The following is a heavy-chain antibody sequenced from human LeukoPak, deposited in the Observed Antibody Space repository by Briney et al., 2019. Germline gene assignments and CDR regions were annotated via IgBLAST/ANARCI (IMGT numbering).Heavy chain of an antibody. Sequence: ASVKVSCKASGYTFTGYYMHWVRQAPGQGLEWMGWINPNSGGTNYAQKLQGRVTMTRDTSISTAYMELSRLRSDDTAVYYCASYCTNGVCYRHAFDIWGQGTMVTVSS. CDR1: GYTFTGYY. V-gene: IGHV1-2*02. CDR3: ASYCTNGVCYRHAFDI. CDR2: INPNSGGT. J-gene: IGHJ3*02. D-gene: IGHD2-8*01.